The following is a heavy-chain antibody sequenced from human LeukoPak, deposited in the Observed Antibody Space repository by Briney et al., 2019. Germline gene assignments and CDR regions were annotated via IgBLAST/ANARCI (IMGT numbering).Heavy chain of an antibody. CDR1: GGSISSGNYY. D-gene: IGHD2-2*01. J-gene: IGHJ4*02. CDR3: ARVRGSTACYFDY. V-gene: IGHV4-61*02. CDR2: IYTSGTT. Sequence: SQTLSLTCTVSGGSISSGNYYWSWIRQPAGKGLEWIGRIYTSGTTNYSPSLKSRVTISVDTSKNQFSLNLSSVTAADMAVYYCARVRGSTACYFDYWGQGTLVTVSS.